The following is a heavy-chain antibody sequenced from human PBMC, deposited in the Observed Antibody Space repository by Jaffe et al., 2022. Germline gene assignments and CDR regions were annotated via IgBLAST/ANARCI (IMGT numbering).Heavy chain of an antibody. V-gene: IGHV4-38-2*01. CDR2: IYHSGST. CDR1: GYSISSGYY. J-gene: IGHJ4*02. D-gene: IGHD3-9*01. CDR3: AFRPKMDILTGYSHYFDY. Sequence: QVQLQESGPGLVKPSETLSLTCAVSGYSISSGYYWGWIRQPPGKGLEWIGSIYHSGSTYYNPSLKSRVTISVDTSKNQFSLKLSSVTAADTAVYYCAFRPKMDILTGYSHYFDYWGQGTLVTVSS.